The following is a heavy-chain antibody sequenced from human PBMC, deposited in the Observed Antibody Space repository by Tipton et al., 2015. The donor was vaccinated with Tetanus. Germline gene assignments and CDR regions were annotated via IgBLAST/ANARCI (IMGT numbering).Heavy chain of an antibody. V-gene: IGHV4-39*01. CDR2: IHYSGST. D-gene: IGHD3-16*01. Sequence: TLSLTCTVSGGSISSSSYYWGWIRQPPGKGLEWIGSIHYSGSTYYNPSLKSRVTISVDTSKNQFSLKLSSVTAADTAVYYCARGEWGPAFWGQGTLVTVSS. CDR1: GGSISSSSYY. CDR3: ARGEWGPAF. J-gene: IGHJ4*02.